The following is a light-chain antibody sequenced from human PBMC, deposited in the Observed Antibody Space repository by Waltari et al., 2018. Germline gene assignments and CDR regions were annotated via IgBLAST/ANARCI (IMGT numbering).Light chain of an antibody. Sequence: IVLTQSPGTLSLSPGERATLSCKASQCVSRTLAWYQQKPGQAPRLLSYDASSRATGIPDRCSGSGSGTDFSRTISRLEPEDFAVYYCQKYGTLPATFGQGTKVEIK. CDR2: DAS. J-gene: IGKJ1*01. V-gene: IGKV3-20*01. CDR3: QKYGTLPAT. CDR1: QCVSRT.